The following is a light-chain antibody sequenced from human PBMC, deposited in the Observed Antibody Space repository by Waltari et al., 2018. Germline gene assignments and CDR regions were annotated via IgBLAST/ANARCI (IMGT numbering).Light chain of an antibody. V-gene: IGKV1-5*03. CDR2: KAC. CDR3: QQYNSYSRT. CDR1: QSISSW. J-gene: IGKJ1*01. Sequence: DIQMTQSPSTLSASVGDRVTITCRASQSISSWLAWYQPEPGKAPKLLVCKACSLESGVPARFSGRGSGTEFTLTISSLQPDGFATYDGQQYNSYSRTFGQGTKVEIK.